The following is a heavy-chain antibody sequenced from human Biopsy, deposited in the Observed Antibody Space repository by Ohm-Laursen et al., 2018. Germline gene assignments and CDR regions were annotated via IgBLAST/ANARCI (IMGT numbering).Heavy chain of an antibody. CDR2: ISPKSGGT. D-gene: IGHD6-19*01. CDR3: ALQSVAQMKNFDY. CDR1: GYTFTGYH. J-gene: IGHJ4*02. V-gene: IGHV1-2*02. Sequence: ASAKVSCKASGYTFTGYHVHWVRQAPGQGLEWMGWISPKSGGTNYAQKFQGNITMTKNTSMSTAYMEMSRLRSDDTAVYYCALQSVAQMKNFDYWGQGTLVTVSS.